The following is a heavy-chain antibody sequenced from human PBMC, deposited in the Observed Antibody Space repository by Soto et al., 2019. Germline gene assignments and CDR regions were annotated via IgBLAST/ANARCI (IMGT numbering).Heavy chain of an antibody. V-gene: IGHV4-34*01. Sequence: SETLSLTCAVYGGSFSGYYWSWIRQPPGKGLEWIGEINHSGSTNYNPSLKSRVTISVDTSKNQFSLKLSSVTAADTAVYYCARFRREYCTNGVCYPSGYYYYMDVWGKGTTVTVSS. CDR1: GGSFSGYY. CDR2: INHSGST. D-gene: IGHD2-8*01. J-gene: IGHJ6*03. CDR3: ARFRREYCTNGVCYPSGYYYYMDV.